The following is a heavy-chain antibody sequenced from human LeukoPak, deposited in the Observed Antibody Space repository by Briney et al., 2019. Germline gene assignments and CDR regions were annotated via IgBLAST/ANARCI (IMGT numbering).Heavy chain of an antibody. Sequence: RGSLRLSCAASGFSVSSSYMGWVRQASGKGLEWVSVLYSAGSTYYPDSVKGRFTISRDNSQNMLYLQMDSLRAEDTAVYYCARLYDSSAYGAFDIWGQGTMVTVSS. J-gene: IGHJ3*02. CDR1: GFSVSSSY. D-gene: IGHD3-22*01. CDR3: ARLYDSSAYGAFDI. V-gene: IGHV3-66*02. CDR2: LYSAGST.